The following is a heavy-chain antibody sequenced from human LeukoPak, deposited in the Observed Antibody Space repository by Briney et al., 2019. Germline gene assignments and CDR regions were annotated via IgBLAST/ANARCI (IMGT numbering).Heavy chain of an antibody. CDR1: GFTFSSYA. V-gene: IGHV3-23*01. CDR3: ARDKFAYGGNSVSWYFGL. CDR2: ISGSGGST. Sequence: GGSLRLSCAASGFTFSSYAMSWVRQAPGKGLEWVSAISGSGGSTYYADSVKGRFTISRDNAKNSLYLQMNSLRAEDTAVYYCARDKFAYGGNSVSWYFGLWGRGTLVTVSS. D-gene: IGHD4-23*01. J-gene: IGHJ2*01.